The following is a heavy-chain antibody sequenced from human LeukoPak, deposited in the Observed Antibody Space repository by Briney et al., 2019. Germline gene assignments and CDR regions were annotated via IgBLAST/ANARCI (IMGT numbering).Heavy chain of an antibody. V-gene: IGHV4-38-2*01. CDR3: ARPSSTSFYWYFDL. J-gene: IGHJ2*01. CDR2: IYHSGST. D-gene: IGHD2-2*01. CDR1: GYSNSSGYY. Sequence: SETLSLTCAVSGYSNSSGYYWGWIRQPPGKGLEWIGSIYHSGSTYYNPSLKSRVTISVDTSKNQFSLKLSSVTAADTAVYYCARPSSTSFYWYFDLWGRGTLVTVSS.